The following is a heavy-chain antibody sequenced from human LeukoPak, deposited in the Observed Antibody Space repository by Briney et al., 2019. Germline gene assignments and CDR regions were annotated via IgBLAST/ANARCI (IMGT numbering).Heavy chain of an antibody. CDR2: ISYDGSNK. V-gene: IGHV3-30*18. D-gene: IGHD3-10*01. CDR1: GFTFSSYG. Sequence: GGSLRLSCAASGFTFSSYGMHWVRQAPGKGLEWVAVISYDGSNKYYADSVKGRFTISRDNSKNTLYLQMNSPRAEDTAVYYCAKAHSPMVRGYTEFDYWGQGTLVTVSS. J-gene: IGHJ4*02. CDR3: AKAHSPMVRGYTEFDY.